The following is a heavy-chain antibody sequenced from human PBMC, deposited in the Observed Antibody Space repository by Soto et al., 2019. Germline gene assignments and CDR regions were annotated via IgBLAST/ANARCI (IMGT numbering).Heavy chain of an antibody. D-gene: IGHD5-18*01. J-gene: IGHJ5*02. CDR3: ARFTGISGYSYGYWFDP. Sequence: PSETLSLTCTVSGGSISSYYWSWIRQPPGKGLEWIGYIYYSGSTNYNPSLKSRVTISVDTSKNQFSLKLSSVTAADTAVYYCARFTGISGYSYGYWFDPWGQGTLVTV. V-gene: IGHV4-59*01. CDR1: GGSISSYY. CDR2: IYYSGST.